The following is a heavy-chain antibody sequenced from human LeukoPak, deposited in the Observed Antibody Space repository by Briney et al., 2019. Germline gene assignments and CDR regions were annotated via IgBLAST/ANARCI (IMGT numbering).Heavy chain of an antibody. J-gene: IGHJ4*02. D-gene: IGHD6-13*01. V-gene: IGHV3-11*01. CDR1: GFTFSDYY. Sequence: GGSLRLSCAASGFTFSDYYMIWIRQAPGKGLEWVSYISSSGSTIYYADSVKGRFTISRDNAKNSLYLQMNSLRAEDTAVYYCAREPAAGYFDYWGQGILVTVSS. CDR3: AREPAAGYFDY. CDR2: ISSSGSTI.